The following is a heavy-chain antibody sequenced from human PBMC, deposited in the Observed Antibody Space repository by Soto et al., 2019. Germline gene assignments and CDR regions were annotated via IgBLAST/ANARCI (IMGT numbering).Heavy chain of an antibody. CDR1: GYTFTSYA. V-gene: IGHV1-3*01. D-gene: IGHD3-22*01. CDR3: ARDYDSSGYYYVQ. J-gene: IGHJ4*02. Sequence: ASVKVSCKASGYTFTSYAMHWVRQAPGQRLEWMGGINPGIGNTKYSQKFQGRVTITADESASTAYMELSSLRSEDTAVYYCARDYDSSGYYYVQWGQGTLVTVSS. CDR2: INPGIGNT.